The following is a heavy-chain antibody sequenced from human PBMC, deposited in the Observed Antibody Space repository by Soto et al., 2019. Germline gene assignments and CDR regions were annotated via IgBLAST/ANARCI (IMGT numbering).Heavy chain of an antibody. J-gene: IGHJ6*04. CDR1: GFTFSSYS. CDR3: ARERGYCSGGSCYSGEVDAVDV. CDR2: ISSSSSTI. V-gene: IGHV3-48*01. Sequence: EVQLVESGGGLVQPGGSLRLSCAASGFTFSSYSMNWVRQAPGKGLEWVSYISSSSSTIYYADSVKGRFTISRDNAKNSLYLQMNSLRAEDTAVYYCARERGYCSGGSCYSGEVDAVDVWGKGTTVTVSS. D-gene: IGHD2-15*01.